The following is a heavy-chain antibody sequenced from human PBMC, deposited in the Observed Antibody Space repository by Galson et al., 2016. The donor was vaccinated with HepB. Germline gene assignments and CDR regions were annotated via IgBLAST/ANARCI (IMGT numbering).Heavy chain of an antibody. CDR1: GGSISSYY. CDR3: AHSSGWYKFDL. D-gene: IGHD6-19*01. V-gene: IGHV4-59*01. Sequence: ETLSLTCTVSGGSISSYYWSWIRQPPGKGLEWIGYIYYSGSTNYNPTLKSRVTISVDTSKNQFSLKVSSVTAADTAVYYCAHSSGWYKFDLWGQGTLVSVSS. CDR2: IYYSGST. J-gene: IGHJ5*02.